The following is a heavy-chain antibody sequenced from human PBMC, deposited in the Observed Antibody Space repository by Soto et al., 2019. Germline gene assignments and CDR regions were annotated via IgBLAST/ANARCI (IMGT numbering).Heavy chain of an antibody. CDR1: GGTFSRYA. CDR3: ARAIVGPTTTGWLDP. J-gene: IGHJ5*02. V-gene: IGHV1-69*01. Sequence: QVQLVQSGAEVKKPGSSVKVSCKASGGTFSRYAISWVRQAPGQGLEWMGGIIPIFGTANYEQKFHGRVTITAAESTSTAYMELSSLRFEDTAVYYCARAIVGPTTTGWLDPWGQGTLVTVSS. CDR2: IIPIFGTA. D-gene: IGHD1-26*01.